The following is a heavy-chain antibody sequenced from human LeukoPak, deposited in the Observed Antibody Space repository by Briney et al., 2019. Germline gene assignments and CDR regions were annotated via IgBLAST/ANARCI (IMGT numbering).Heavy chain of an antibody. CDR1: GGSISSYY. CDR3: SSTHYYYYYMDV. J-gene: IGHJ6*03. D-gene: IGHD2-2*01. CDR2: IYYSGST. Sequence: SETLSLTCTVSGGSISSYYWSWIRQPPGKGLEWIGYIYYSGSTNYNPSLKSRVTISVDTSKNQFSLKLSSVTAADTAVYYCSSTHYYYYYMDVWGKGTTVTVS. V-gene: IGHV4-59*01.